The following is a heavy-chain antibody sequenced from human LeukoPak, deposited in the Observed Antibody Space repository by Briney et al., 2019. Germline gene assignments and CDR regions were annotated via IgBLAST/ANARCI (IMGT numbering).Heavy chain of an antibody. J-gene: IGHJ6*02. Sequence: ASVKVSCKASGYTFTSYGISWVRQAPGQGLEWMGWISAYNGNTNYAQKLQGRVTMTTDTSTSTAYMELRSLRSDDTAVYYCARDGSGSYYHYYYYGMDVWGQGTTVTVSS. CDR1: GYTFTSYG. CDR2: ISAYNGNT. V-gene: IGHV1-18*01. CDR3: ARDGSGSYYHYYYYGMDV. D-gene: IGHD3-10*01.